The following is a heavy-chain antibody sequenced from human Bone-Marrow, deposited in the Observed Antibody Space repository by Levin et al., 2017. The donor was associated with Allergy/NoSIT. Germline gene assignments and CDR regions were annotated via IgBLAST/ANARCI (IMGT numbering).Heavy chain of an antibody. CDR2: ISSSGSTI. D-gene: IGHD4-17*01. Sequence: PGGSLRLSCAASGFTFSDYYMSWIRQAPGKGLEWVSYISSSGSTIYYADSVKGRFTISRDNAKNSLYLQMNSLRAEDTAVYYCASSVGDYGDYKLFGYWGQGTLVTVSS. CDR1: GFTFSDYY. J-gene: IGHJ4*02. CDR3: ASSVGDYGDYKLFGY. V-gene: IGHV3-11*01.